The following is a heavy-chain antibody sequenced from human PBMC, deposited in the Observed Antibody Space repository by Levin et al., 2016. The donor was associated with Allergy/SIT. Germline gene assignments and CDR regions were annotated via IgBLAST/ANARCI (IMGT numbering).Heavy chain of an antibody. CDR2: ITGTIGSGPNT. J-gene: IGHJ5*02. CDR3: AKGKGPGELDWFDP. D-gene: IGHD3-16*01. V-gene: IGHV3-23*01. Sequence: GESLKISCAASGFTFSHYVITWVRQAPGKGLEWVSSITGTIGSGPNTFYADSVKGRFTTSRDNSKNTLYLQMNSLRAEDTAVYYCAKGKGPGELDWFDPWGQGTLVTVSS. CDR1: GFTFSHYV.